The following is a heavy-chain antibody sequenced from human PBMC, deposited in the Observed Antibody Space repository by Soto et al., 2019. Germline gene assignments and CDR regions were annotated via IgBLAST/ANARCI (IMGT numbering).Heavy chain of an antibody. CDR3: ARTTAYGNYAAHYSYYDMDV. J-gene: IGHJ6*02. CDR2: IIPIFGTA. D-gene: IGHD4-17*01. V-gene: IGHV1-69*15. Sequence: QVQLVQSGAEVKKPGSSVKVSCKASGGTFSSYAISWVRQAPGQGLEWMGRIIPIFGTANYAQKFQGRVTITADDSTSTAYMDLSTLRSADTAVYYCARTTAYGNYAAHYSYYDMDVWCQGATVTVSS. CDR1: GGTFSSYA.